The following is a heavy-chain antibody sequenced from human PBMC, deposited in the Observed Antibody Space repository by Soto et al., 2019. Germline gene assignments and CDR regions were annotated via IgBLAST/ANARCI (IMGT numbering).Heavy chain of an antibody. V-gene: IGHV3-48*02. J-gene: IGHJ6*02. CDR3: AREDLGNYGYYYGMDV. Sequence: GGSLRLSCAASGFTFSSYSMNWVRQAPGKGLEWVSYISSSSSTIYYADSVKGRFTISRDNAKNSLYLQMNSLRDEDTAVYYCAREDLGNYGYYYGMDVWGQGTTVTVSS. CDR1: GFTFSSYS. D-gene: IGHD4-4*01. CDR2: ISSSSSTI.